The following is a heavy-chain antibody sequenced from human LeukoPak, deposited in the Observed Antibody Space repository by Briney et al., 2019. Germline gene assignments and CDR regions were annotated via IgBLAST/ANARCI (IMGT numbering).Heavy chain of an antibody. CDR2: IYYSGST. CDR3: ARCHSSGWYYFDY. J-gene: IGHJ4*02. CDR1: GGSISSSSYY. Sequence: PSETLSLTCTVSGGSISSSSYYWGWIRQPPGKGLEWIGGIYYSGSTYYNPSLKSRVTISVDTSKNQFSLKLSSVTAAGTAVYYCARCHSSGWYYFDYWGQGTLVTVSS. V-gene: IGHV4-39*01. D-gene: IGHD6-19*01.